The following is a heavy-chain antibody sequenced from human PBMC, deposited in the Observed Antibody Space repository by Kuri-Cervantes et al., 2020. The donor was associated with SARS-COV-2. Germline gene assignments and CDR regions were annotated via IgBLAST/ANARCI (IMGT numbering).Heavy chain of an antibody. CDR1: GFTFSSYS. D-gene: IGHD2-2*01. CDR2: ISSSSSYI. V-gene: IGHV3-21*01. Sequence: GGLLRLSWAPSGFTFSSYSMNWVRQAPGKGLEWVSSISSSSSYIYYADSVKGRFTISRDNAKNSLYLQMNSLRAEDTALYYCAKDGDCSSTSCYYMDVWGKGTMVTVSS. CDR3: AKDGDCSSTSCYYMDV. J-gene: IGHJ6*03.